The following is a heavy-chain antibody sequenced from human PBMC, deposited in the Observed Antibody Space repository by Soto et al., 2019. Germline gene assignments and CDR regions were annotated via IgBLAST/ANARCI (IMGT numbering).Heavy chain of an antibody. Sequence: AGWSLRLSCAASGFSFGTFVMTWFRQAPGGGLEWVASITDSGYTASYAETVEGRFTVSRDNSKNKLHLQMNDLRAEDTATYYCAKNGQWLATPPEAWGQGTLVTVSS. V-gene: IGHV3-23*01. CDR3: AKNGQWLATPPEA. J-gene: IGHJ4*02. CDR1: GFSFGTFV. D-gene: IGHD6-19*01. CDR2: ITDSGYTA.